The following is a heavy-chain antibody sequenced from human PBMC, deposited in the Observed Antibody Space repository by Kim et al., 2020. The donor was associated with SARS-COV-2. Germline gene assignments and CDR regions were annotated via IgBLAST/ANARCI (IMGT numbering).Heavy chain of an antibody. CDR1: GGSISSSSYY. J-gene: IGHJ4*02. Sequence: SETLSLTCTVSGGSISSSSYYWGWIRQPPGKGLEWTGTIYYSGTTYYNPSLKSRVTISVDTSNNQFSLKLSSVTAADTAVYYCARHKWGGPYSEYYFDFWGRGTLVTVSS. D-gene: IGHD7-27*01. CDR2: IYYSGTT. CDR3: ARHKWGGPYSEYYFDF. V-gene: IGHV4-39*01.